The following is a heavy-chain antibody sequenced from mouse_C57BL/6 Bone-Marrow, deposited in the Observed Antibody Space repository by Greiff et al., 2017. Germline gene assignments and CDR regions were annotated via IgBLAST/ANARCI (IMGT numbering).Heavy chain of an antibody. CDR1: GYTFTDYY. J-gene: IGHJ4*01. CDR2: INPNNGGT. Sequence: EVQLQQSGPELVKPGASVKISCKASGYTFTDYYINWVKQSHGKSLEWIGDINPNNGGTSYNQKFKGKATLTVDKSSSTAYMELRSLTSEDSAVYYCATGGSSYDYAMDYWGQGTSVTVSS. V-gene: IGHV1-26*01. D-gene: IGHD1-1*01. CDR3: ATGGSSYDYAMDY.